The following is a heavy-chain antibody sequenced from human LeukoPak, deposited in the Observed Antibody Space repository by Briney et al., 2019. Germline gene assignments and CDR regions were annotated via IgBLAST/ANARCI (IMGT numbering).Heavy chain of an antibody. V-gene: IGHV3-30*02. Sequence: PGGSLRLSCAASGFTFSSYGMHWVRQAPGKGLEWVAFIRYDGSNKYYADSVKGRFTISRDNAKNSLYLQMNSLRAEDTAVYYCATSTLVGSGSYYTNWGQGTLVTVSS. J-gene: IGHJ4*02. D-gene: IGHD3-10*01. CDR3: ATSTLVGSGSYYTN. CDR1: GFTFSSYG. CDR2: IRYDGSNK.